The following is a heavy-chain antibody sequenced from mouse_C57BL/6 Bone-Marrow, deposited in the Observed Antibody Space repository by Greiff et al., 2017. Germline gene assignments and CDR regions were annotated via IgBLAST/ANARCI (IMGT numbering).Heavy chain of an antibody. Sequence: EVHLVESGGGLVKPGGSLKLSCAASGFTFSSYAMSWVRQTPEKRLEWVATISDGGSYTYYPDNVKGRFTISRDNAKNNLFLQMSHLKSEDTAMYYCARDFITTVVRNWYFDVWGTGTTVTVSS. D-gene: IGHD1-1*01. CDR1: GFTFSSYA. CDR3: ARDFITTVVRNWYFDV. CDR2: ISDGGSYT. V-gene: IGHV5-4*01. J-gene: IGHJ1*03.